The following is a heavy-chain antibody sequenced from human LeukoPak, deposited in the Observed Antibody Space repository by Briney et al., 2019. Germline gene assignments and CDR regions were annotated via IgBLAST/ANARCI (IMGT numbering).Heavy chain of an antibody. D-gene: IGHD3-9*01. CDR2: ISGSGGST. J-gene: IGHJ4*02. CDR1: GFTFSSYA. Sequence: GGSLRLSCAASGFTFSSYAMSWVRQAPGEGLEWVSAISGSGGSTYYADSVKGRFTISRDNSKNTLYLQMNSLRAEDTAVYYCAKQYYDILTGYLLGYFDYWGQGTLVTVSS. CDR3: AKQYYDILTGYLLGYFDY. V-gene: IGHV3-23*01.